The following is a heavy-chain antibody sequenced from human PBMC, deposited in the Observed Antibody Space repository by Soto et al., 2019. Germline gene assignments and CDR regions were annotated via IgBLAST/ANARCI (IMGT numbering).Heavy chain of an antibody. CDR1: GFTFSSYA. V-gene: IGHV3-48*01. CDR3: ARRGCSITGCYEDC. J-gene: IGHJ4*02. Sequence: EVQLVESGGDMVQPGGSLRLSCVASGFTFSSYAMNWVRQAPGKGLEWVSYISTSRETIYYADSVKGRFTITRDNAKNSLYMQMNSLRAEDTAVYYCARRGCSITGCYEDCWGQGTLVSVSS. D-gene: IGHD2-2*01. CDR2: ISTSRETI.